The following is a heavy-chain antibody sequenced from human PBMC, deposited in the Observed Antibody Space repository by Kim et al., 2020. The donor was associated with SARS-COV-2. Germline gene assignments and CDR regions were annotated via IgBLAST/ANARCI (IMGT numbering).Heavy chain of an antibody. CDR3: ARDPMVRGVNTGYYYYGMDV. CDR1: GGSISSGGYY. D-gene: IGHD3-10*01. V-gene: IGHV4-31*03. Sequence: SETLSLTCTVSGGSISSGGYYWSWIRQHPGKGLEWIGYIYYSGSTYYNPSLKSRVTISVDTSKNQFSLKLSSVTAADTAVYYCARDPMVRGVNTGYYYYGMDVWGQGTTVTVSS. J-gene: IGHJ6*02. CDR2: IYYSGST.